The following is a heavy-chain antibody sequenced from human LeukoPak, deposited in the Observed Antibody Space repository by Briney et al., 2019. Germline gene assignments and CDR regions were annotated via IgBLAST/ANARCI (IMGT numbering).Heavy chain of an antibody. CDR2: IYYSGST. CDR1: DGSISSGAYY. J-gene: IGHJ6*03. V-gene: IGHV4-31*03. Sequence: SQTLSLTCTVSDGSISSGAYYRSWIRQHPGKGLEWIGYIYYSGSTHYNPSLKSRVTISVDTSKNQFSLRLTSVTAADTAVYYCARGDYSYYYYMDVWGKGTTVTVSS. CDR3: ARGDYSYYYYMDV.